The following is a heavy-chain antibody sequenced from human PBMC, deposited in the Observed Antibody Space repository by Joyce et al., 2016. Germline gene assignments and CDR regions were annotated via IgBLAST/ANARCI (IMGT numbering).Heavy chain of an antibody. CDR3: ARGSGNTEFDL. J-gene: IGHJ4*02. CDR1: GGSINNDDYY. V-gene: IGHV4-31*03. Sequence: QVQLQESGPGLVKPSQTLSLTCTVSGGSINNDDYYWSWIRQHPDKGLECVGYICYSGTTFYHPSLKSRVTISLGRSKNQFSLKLNSVTAADAAVYYCARGSGNTEFDLWGQGTLVTVSS. CDR2: ICYSGTT. D-gene: IGHD1-14*01.